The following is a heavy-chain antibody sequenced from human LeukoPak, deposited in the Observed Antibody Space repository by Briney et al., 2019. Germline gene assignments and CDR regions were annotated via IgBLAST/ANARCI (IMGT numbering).Heavy chain of an antibody. V-gene: IGHV3-30*18. Sequence: PGRSLRLSCAASGFSFSNYGMHWVRQDSGKGLEWVAVISYDGGTKYYADSVKGRFTVSRDNSKNTLHLQMNSLRSEDTAVYFCAKETYSTSWQLDSWGQGTLVTVSS. D-gene: IGHD6-13*01. CDR3: AKETYSTSWQLDS. CDR1: GFSFSNYG. CDR2: ISYDGGTK. J-gene: IGHJ4*02.